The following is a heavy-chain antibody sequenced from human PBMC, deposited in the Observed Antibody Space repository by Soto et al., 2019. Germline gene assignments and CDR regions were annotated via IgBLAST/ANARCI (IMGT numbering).Heavy chain of an antibody. CDR3: ARGRSGYDSGLYYYYGMDV. CDR2: IIPIFGTA. CDR1: GGTFSSYA. J-gene: IGHJ6*02. Sequence: QVQLVQSGAEVKKPGSSAKVSCKASGGTFSSYAISWVRQAPGQGLEWMGGIIPIFGTANYAQKFQGRVTITADESTSTAYMELSSLRSEDTAVYYCARGRSGYDSGLYYYYGMDVWGQGTTVTVSS. V-gene: IGHV1-69*01. D-gene: IGHD5-12*01.